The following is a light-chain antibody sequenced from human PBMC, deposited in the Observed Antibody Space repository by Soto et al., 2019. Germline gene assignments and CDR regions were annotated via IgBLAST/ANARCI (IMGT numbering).Light chain of an antibody. CDR2: GAS. J-gene: IGKJ1*01. V-gene: IGKV3-15*01. CDR3: QQYKT. CDR1: QSVSSN. Sequence: EIVLTQSPATLSVSPGERATLSCRASQSVSSNLAWYQQKPGQAPRLLIYGASSRATGIPDRFSASGSGTDFTLTISRLEPEDFAVYCCQQYKTFGQGTKVDIK.